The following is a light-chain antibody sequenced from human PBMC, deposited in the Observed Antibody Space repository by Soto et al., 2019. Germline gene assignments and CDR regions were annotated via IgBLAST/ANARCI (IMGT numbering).Light chain of an antibody. CDR3: QDYNTYPWT. J-gene: IGKJ1*01. CDR1: QSISSW. V-gene: IGKV1-5*03. CDR2: KAS. Sequence: DVQMTHSPSILSASVEDRVTITCRASQSISSWLAWYRQKPGKAPNLLIYKASHLENGVPSRFSGSGSGTEFTLTISSLQRGDFATYYCQDYNTYPWTFCQGTMVDVK.